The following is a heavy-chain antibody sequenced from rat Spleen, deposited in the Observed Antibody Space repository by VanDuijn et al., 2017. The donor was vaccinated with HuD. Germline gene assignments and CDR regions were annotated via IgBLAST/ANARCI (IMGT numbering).Heavy chain of an antibody. CDR3: VTTYFGYGYFDY. J-gene: IGHJ2*01. Sequence: EVQLVESGGGLVQPGRSLKLSCAASGFTFSDYAMAWVRQSPEKGLEWVATIVFDSSGIYYRNSVKGRFTLSRDNTRNTLYLQMDSLKSEDTATYYCVTTYFGYGYFDYWGQGVLVTVSS. CDR2: IVFDSSGI. D-gene: IGHD1-9*01. CDR1: GFTFSDYA. V-gene: IGHV5S10*01.